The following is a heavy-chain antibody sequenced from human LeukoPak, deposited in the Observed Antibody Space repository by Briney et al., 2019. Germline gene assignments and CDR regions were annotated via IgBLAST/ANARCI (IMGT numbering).Heavy chain of an antibody. V-gene: IGHV3-23*01. Sequence: GGSLRLSCAASAFSFSTCAMHWVRQPPGQGLEWVSTISSNGGMTFYSHSVKGRFSISRDNSKSILYLQMSSLRGEDTAVYYCAGDSDVEPRNGFDIWGQGTMATVSS. CDR3: AGDSDVEPRNGFDI. D-gene: IGHD1-1*01. J-gene: IGHJ3*02. CDR1: AFSFSTCA. CDR2: ISSNGGMT.